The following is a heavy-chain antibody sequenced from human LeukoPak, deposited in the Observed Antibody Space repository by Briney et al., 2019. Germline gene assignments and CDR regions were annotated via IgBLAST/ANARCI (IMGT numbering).Heavy chain of an antibody. CDR1: GGSFSGYY. J-gene: IGHJ4*02. CDR2: INHSGST. V-gene: IGHV4-34*01. D-gene: IGHD3-22*01. Sequence: PSETLPLTCAVYGGSFSGYYWSWIRQPPGKGLEWIGEINHSGSTNYNPSLKSRVTISVDTSKNQFSLKLSSVTAADTAVYYCARGPNYDSSGYYLFDYWGQGTLVTVSS. CDR3: ARGPNYDSSGYYLFDY.